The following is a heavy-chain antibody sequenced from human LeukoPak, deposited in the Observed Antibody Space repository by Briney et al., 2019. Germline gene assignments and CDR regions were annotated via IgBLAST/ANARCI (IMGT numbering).Heavy chain of an antibody. CDR3: ARDILDYYGSGRVRGRYFDY. V-gene: IGHV4-34*01. Sequence: SETLSLTCAVYGGSFSGYYWSWIRQPPGKGLEWIGEINHSGSTNYNPSLKSRVTISVDTSKNQFSLKLSSVTAADTAVYYCARDILDYYGSGRVRGRYFDYWGQGTLVTVSS. CDR2: INHSGST. D-gene: IGHD3-10*01. J-gene: IGHJ4*02. CDR1: GGSFSGYY.